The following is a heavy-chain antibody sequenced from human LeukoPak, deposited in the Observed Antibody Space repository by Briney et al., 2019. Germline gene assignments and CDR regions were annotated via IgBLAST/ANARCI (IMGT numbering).Heavy chain of an antibody. CDR2: INDIGST. V-gene: IGHV4-34*01. CDR3: ARDAGMTPSNWFDP. J-gene: IGHJ5*02. Sequence: SETLSLTCAVSVGSFSGSYWSWIRQPPGKGLKWIGEINDIGSTNYSPSLKSRVTISVDTSKNQSSLELSPVPAPASAVYFCARDAGMTPSNWFDPWGQGILVTVSS. CDR1: VGSFSGSY. D-gene: IGHD1-14*01.